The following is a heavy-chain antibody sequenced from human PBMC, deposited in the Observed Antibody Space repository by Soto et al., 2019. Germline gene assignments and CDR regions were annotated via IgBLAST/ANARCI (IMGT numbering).Heavy chain of an antibody. V-gene: IGHV1-69*13. D-gene: IGHD3-3*01. CDR3: AFLSGYVLRRGVFNYYGMDV. CDR2: VIPIFGTA. J-gene: IGHJ6*02. Sequence: SVKVSCRASGGTFSSYAISWVRQAPGQGLKWMGGVIPIFGTANYAQKFQGRVTITADESTSTAYMELSRLRSEDTAVYYCAFLSGYVLRRGVFNYYGMDVWGQGTTVTGSS. CDR1: GGTFSSYA.